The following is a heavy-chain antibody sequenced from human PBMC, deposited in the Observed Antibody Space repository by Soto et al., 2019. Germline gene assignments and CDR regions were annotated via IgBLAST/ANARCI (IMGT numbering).Heavy chain of an antibody. CDR3: TIIREIFGVVPAQ. J-gene: IGHJ4*02. V-gene: IGHV3-15*01. CDR2: IKSKTDGGTT. D-gene: IGHD3-3*01. Sequence: PGGSLRLSCAASGFTFSNAWMSWVRQAPGKGLEWVGRIKSKTDGGTTDYAAPVKGRFTISRDDSKNTLYLQMNSLKTEDTAVYYCTIIREIFGVVPAQWGQGTLVTVSS. CDR1: GFTFSNAW.